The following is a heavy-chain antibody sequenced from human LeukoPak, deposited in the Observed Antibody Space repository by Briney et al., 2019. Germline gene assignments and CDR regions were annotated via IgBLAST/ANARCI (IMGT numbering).Heavy chain of an antibody. CDR2: IYYSGTT. J-gene: IGHJ4*02. D-gene: IGHD6-13*01. V-gene: IGHV4-59*01. CDR1: GGSISNYY. Sequence: SETLSLTCTVSGGSISNYYWSWIRQPPGKGLEWIGYIYYSGTTNYNPSLKSRVTISVDTSKNQFSLKLNSVTAADTAVYYCGRGVYIAAAQYGYWGQGTLVTVSS. CDR3: GRGVYIAAAQYGY.